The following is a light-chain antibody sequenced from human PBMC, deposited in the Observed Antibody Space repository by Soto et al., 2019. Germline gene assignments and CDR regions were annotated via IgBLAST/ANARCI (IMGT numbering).Light chain of an antibody. V-gene: IGLV2-23*02. J-gene: IGLJ1*01. Sequence: QSALTQPASVSGSPGQSITISCTGTSSVVGSYNLVSWYQQHPGKAPKVMIYEVSKRPSGVPDRFSGSKSGNTASLTISGLQAEDEADYYCCSYAGSYTYVFGTGTKVTVL. CDR1: SSVVGSYNL. CDR2: EVS. CDR3: CSYAGSYTYV.